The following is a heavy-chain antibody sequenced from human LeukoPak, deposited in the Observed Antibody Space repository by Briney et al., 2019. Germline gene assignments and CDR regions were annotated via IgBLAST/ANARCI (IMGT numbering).Heavy chain of an antibody. V-gene: IGHV5-51*01. D-gene: IGHD2-2*01. J-gene: IGHJ4*02. Sequence: GESLKISCKGSGYSFTNYWIGWVRRMPGKGLEWMGIIYPGDSNTRYSPSFQGQVTISADKSISTAYLQWSSLKASDTAIYYCARDKYCNSASCYFDYWGQGTLVTVSS. CDR1: GYSFTNYW. CDR2: IYPGDSNT. CDR3: ARDKYCNSASCYFDY.